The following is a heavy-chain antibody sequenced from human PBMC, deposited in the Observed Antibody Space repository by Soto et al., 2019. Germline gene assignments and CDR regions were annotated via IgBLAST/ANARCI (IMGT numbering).Heavy chain of an antibody. J-gene: IGHJ4*02. CDR1: GFAFKSYG. CDR2: ISYDGGHM. V-gene: IGHV3-30*03. Sequence: QVQLVESGGGGVQPGRSLRLTCAASGFAFKSYGMHWVRQAPGRGLEWVAAISYDGGHMYYADSVKGRFTISRDNSKNTLYLQMTSLRPEDTAVYYCAAEALCGADCYFFEYWGQGTLVTVSS. D-gene: IGHD2-21*02. CDR3: AAEALCGADCYFFEY.